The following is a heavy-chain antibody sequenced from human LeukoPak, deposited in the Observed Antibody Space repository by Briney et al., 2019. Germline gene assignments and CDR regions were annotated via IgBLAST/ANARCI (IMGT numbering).Heavy chain of an antibody. V-gene: IGHV3-7*01. J-gene: IGHJ4*02. CDR2: IKQDGSEK. Sequence: GGSLRLSCAASGFTFSSYWMSWVRQAPGKGLEWVANIKQDGSEKYYVDSVKGRFTISRDNAKNSLYLQMNSLRAEDTAVYYRARSQLWLRDYFDYWGQGTLVTVSS. D-gene: IGHD5-18*01. CDR1: GFTFSSYW. CDR3: ARSQLWLRDYFDY.